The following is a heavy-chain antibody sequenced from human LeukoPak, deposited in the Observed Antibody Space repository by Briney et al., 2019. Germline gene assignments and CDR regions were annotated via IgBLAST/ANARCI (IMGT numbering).Heavy chain of an antibody. CDR1: GFTFTSSW. Sequence: GGPLRLSCAASGFTFTSSWMTWVRQAPGKGLEWVAHIKEDGTEEYYIDSVEGRFTISRDNAKNSLYLQMNSLRGEDTAVYYCARWNDGWGFDYWGQGTLVTVSS. D-gene: IGHD1-1*01. J-gene: IGHJ4*02. CDR3: ARWNDGWGFDY. CDR2: IKEDGTEE. V-gene: IGHV3-7*05.